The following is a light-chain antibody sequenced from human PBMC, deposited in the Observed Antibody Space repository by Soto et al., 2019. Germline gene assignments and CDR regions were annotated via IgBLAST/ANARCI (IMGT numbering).Light chain of an antibody. V-gene: IGLV2-11*01. CDR3: YSYAGSYTLV. Sequence: QSALTQPRSVSGSPGQSVTISCTGTSSDVGGYNYVSRYQQHPGKAPKLMIYDVSERPSGVPDRFSGSKSGNTASLTISGLQAEDEADYYCYSYAGSYTLVFGGGTKLTVL. CDR1: SSDVGGYNY. CDR2: DVS. J-gene: IGLJ3*02.